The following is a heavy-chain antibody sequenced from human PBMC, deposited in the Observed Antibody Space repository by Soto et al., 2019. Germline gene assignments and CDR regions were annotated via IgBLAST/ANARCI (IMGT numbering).Heavy chain of an antibody. Sequence: QVQLVQSGAEVKKPGSSVKVSCKASGGTFSSYAISWVRQAHGQGLEWMGGIIPIFGTANYAQKFQGRVTMTADESTSTAYRELISLRSEDTAVYYCARGSIAVAGYFDYWGQGTLVTVSS. CDR1: GGTFSSYA. J-gene: IGHJ4*02. CDR3: ARGSIAVAGYFDY. CDR2: IIPIFGTA. V-gene: IGHV1-69*12. D-gene: IGHD6-19*01.